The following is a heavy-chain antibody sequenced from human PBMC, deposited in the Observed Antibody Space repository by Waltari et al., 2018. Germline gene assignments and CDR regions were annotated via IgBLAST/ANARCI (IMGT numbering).Heavy chain of an antibody. V-gene: IGHV4-39*07. J-gene: IGHJ6*03. CDR1: GGSISRSSYY. CDR3: ASGDDYYYYYMDV. Sequence: QLQLQESGPGLVKPSETLSLTCTVSGGSISRSSYYWGWIRQPPGKGLEWIGNIYYSGSTYYNPSLKRRVTISRDTSKNQFSLKLSSVTAADTAVYYCASGDDYYYYYMDVWGKGTTVTISS. CDR2: IYYSGST. D-gene: IGHD3-3*01.